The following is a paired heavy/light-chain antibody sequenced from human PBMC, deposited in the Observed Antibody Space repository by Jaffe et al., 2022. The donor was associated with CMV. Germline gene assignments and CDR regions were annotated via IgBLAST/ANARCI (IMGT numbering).Light chain of an antibody. CDR1: SSNIGSNT. CDR2: SNN. CDR3: AAWDDSLNGWV. J-gene: IGLJ3*02. Sequence: QSVLTQPPSASGTPGQRVTISCSGSSSNIGSNTVNWYQQLPGTAPKLLIYSNNQRPSGVPERFSGSKSGTSASLAISGLLSEDEADYYCAAWDDSLNGWVFGGGTKLTVL. V-gene: IGLV1-44*01.
Heavy chain of an antibody. J-gene: IGHJ5*02. D-gene: IGHD2-8*01. V-gene: IGHV3-21*01. CDR1: GFTLSSYT. CDR2: ISSSSTYI. CDR3: ARDGRGDCINGVCRDHLTSTHNWFDP. Sequence: EVQLVESGGGLVEPGGSLRLSCAVSGFTLSSYTMNWVRQAPGKGLEWVSSISSSSTYIYYAASVMGRFTISRDNGKNSLYLQMNSLRAEDTALYYCARDGRGDCINGVCRDHLTSTHNWFDPWGQGTLVTVSS.